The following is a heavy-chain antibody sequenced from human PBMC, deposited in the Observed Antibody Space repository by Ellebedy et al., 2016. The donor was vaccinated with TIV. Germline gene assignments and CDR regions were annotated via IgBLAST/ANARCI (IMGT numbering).Heavy chain of an antibody. CDR2: IKQDGSVE. Sequence: GGSLRLXCAASGFTFSSYWMHWVRQAPGKGLEWVANIKQDGSVEKYVDSVKGRFTISRDNGKNSLYLQMNSLRGEDTAVYYCAREVGGGGAYWGQGTLVTVSS. CDR3: AREVGGGGAY. CDR1: GFTFSSYW. V-gene: IGHV3-7*01. D-gene: IGHD2-21*01. J-gene: IGHJ4*02.